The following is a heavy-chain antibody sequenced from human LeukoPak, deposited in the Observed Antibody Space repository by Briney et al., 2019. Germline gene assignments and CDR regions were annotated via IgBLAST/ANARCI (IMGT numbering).Heavy chain of an antibody. CDR3: ATSRTFDY. D-gene: IGHD2-2*01. CDR2: ISGSGGST. V-gene: IGHV3-23*01. CDR1: GFTFGSYA. J-gene: IGHJ4*02. Sequence: GGSLRLSCAASGFTFGSYAVSWVRQAPGKGLEWVSAISGSGGSTYYADSVKGRFTISRDNAKNTLYLQMNSLRAEDTAVYYCATSRTFDYWGQGTLVTVSS.